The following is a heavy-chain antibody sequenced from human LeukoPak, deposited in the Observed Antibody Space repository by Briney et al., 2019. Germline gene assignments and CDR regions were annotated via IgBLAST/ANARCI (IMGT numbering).Heavy chain of an antibody. CDR3: ARGLFWFGDLKTHWFDP. D-gene: IGHD3-10*01. Sequence: SVKVSCKASGYTFTSYDINWVRQATGQGLEWMGWVSLKTGNTGYAQNFQGRVTMTRDTSISTAYMELSSLRSEDTAVYYCARGLFWFGDLKTHWFDPWGQGTLVTVSS. CDR1: GYTFTSYD. J-gene: IGHJ5*02. CDR2: VSLKTGNT. V-gene: IGHV1-8*01.